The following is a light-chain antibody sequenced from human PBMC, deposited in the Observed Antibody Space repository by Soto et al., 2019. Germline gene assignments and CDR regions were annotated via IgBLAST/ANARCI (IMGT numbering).Light chain of an antibody. V-gene: IGKV4-1*01. CDR1: QSVLHSSNDKNF. CDR3: HQFYSAPWT. J-gene: IGKJ1*01. CDR2: WAS. Sequence: DIVMTQSPDSLAVSLGERATINCKSSQSVLHSSNDKNFLTWYQQKPGQPPKLLIYWASTRESGVPDRFSGSGSGTDFPLTICSLQAEDVAVYYCHQFYSAPWTFGPGTKVEIK.